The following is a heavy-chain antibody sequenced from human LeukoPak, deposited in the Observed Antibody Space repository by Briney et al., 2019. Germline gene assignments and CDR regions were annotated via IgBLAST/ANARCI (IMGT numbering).Heavy chain of an antibody. D-gene: IGHD1-26*01. CDR3: ARVVVGSVDY. Sequence: SETLSLTCTVSGYSISSGYYWSWIRQPAGKGLEWIGRIYTSGNTNYNPSLKSRVTMSVDTSKNQFSLKLSSVTAADTAVYYCARVVVGSVDYWGQGTLVTVSS. V-gene: IGHV4-4*07. CDR1: GYSISSGYY. J-gene: IGHJ4*02. CDR2: IYTSGNT.